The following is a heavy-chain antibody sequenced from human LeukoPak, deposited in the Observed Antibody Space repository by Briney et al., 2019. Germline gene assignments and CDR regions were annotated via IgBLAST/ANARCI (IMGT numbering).Heavy chain of an antibody. V-gene: IGHV1-8*01. CDR2: MNPNSGNT. Sequence: GASVKVSCKASGYTFTSYGINWVRQATGQGLEWMGWMNPNSGNTGYAQKFQGRVTMTRNTSISTAYMELSSLRSEDTAVYYCARSHPYYYDSSARWIDYWGQGTLVTVSS. J-gene: IGHJ4*02. CDR3: ARSHPYYYDSSARWIDY. CDR1: GYTFTSYG. D-gene: IGHD3-22*01.